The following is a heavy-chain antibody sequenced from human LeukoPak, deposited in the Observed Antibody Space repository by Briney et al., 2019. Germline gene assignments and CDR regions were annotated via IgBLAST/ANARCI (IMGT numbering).Heavy chain of an antibody. CDR3: AKDGSGEPDAFDI. J-gene: IGHJ3*02. D-gene: IGHD3-10*01. CDR2: ISGSGGST. V-gene: IGHV3-23*01. Sequence: PGGSLRLPCAASGFTFSSYAMSWVRQAPGKGLEWVSAISGSGGSTYYADSVKGRFTISRDNSKNTLYLQMNSLRAEDTAVYYCAKDGSGEPDAFDIWGQGTMVTVSS. CDR1: GFTFSSYA.